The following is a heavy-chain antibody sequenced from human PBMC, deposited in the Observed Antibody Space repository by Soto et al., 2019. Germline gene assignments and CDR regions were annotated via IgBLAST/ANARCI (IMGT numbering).Heavy chain of an antibody. J-gene: IGHJ3*02. V-gene: IGHV4-59*11. Sequence: LPETLSLTCTLSTASITIHYWSWTRHPPXEVLGWIGYIYYSGSTTYHRSLKSRVTISVDTSKNQFSLKLSSVTAADTAVYYCARAKREFCTNGVCYTDSDAFYIWGEGRMVSIS. CDR1: TASITIHY. CDR3: ARAKREFCTNGVCYTDSDAFYI. CDR2: IYYSGST. D-gene: IGHD2-8*01.